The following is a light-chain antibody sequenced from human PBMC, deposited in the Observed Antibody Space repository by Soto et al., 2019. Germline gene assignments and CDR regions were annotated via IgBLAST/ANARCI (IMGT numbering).Light chain of an antibody. Sequence: QTVVTQPPSVSGAPGQRVTISCTGSSSNIGAGYAVHWYQQLPGTAPKLLIYGNSNRPSGVPDRFSGSKSGTSASLAITGLQAEDEADYYCQSYDSSLSGFVVFGGGTQLTVL. CDR2: GNS. CDR1: SSNIGAGYA. J-gene: IGLJ2*01. CDR3: QSYDSSLSGFVV. V-gene: IGLV1-40*01.